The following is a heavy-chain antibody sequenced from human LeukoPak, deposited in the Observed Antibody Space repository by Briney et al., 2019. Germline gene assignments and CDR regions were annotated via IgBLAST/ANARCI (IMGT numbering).Heavy chain of an antibody. J-gene: IGHJ5*02. D-gene: IGHD2-15*01. V-gene: IGHV1-3*01. CDR1: GYTFTSYA. CDR3: ARDPCSGGTCYSDWFDP. CDR2: INAGNGNT. Sequence: ASVTVSCKASGYTFTSYATHWVRQAPGQRLEWMGWINAGNGNTKYSQKFQGRVTITRDTSASTAYMELSSLRSEDTAVYYCARDPCSGGTCYSDWFDPWGQGTLVTVSS.